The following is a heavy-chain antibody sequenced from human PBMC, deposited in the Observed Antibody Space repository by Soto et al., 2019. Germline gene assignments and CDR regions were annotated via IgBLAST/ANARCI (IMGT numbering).Heavy chain of an antibody. CDR3: GRELIVGPAEYFQH. CDR1: GFTFRNSG. D-gene: IGHD1-26*01. Sequence: VGSLRLSCAASGFTFRNSGMCWVRQSPGKGLEWVANINRDGSEIHYLDSVKGRFTISRDNAKNSLFLQMNSLRAEDTAIYYCGRELIVGPAEYFQHWGQGPLVTGSS. V-gene: IGHV3-7*01. CDR2: INRDGSEI. J-gene: IGHJ1*01.